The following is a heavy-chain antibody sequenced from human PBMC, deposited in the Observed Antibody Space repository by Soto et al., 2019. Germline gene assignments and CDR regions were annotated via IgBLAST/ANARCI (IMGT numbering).Heavy chain of an antibody. CDR1: GFTFSTYA. J-gene: IGHJ4*02. CDR3: VKDPDRPSDY. V-gene: IGHV3-64D*06. Sequence: GGSLRLSCSASGFTFSTYAMHWVRQAPGKGLEYVSAISSNGGSTNYADSVKGRFTISRDNSKNTLYLQMSSLRAEDTAVYYCVKDPDRPSDYWGQGTLVTVYS. CDR2: ISSNGGST.